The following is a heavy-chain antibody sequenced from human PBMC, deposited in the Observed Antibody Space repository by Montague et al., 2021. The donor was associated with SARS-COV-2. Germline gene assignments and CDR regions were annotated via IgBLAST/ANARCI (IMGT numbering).Heavy chain of an antibody. D-gene: IGHD1-14*01. CDR3: ARETMTADAFDI. Sequence: SETRSLTCTVSGASVGSSDWGWIRQSSGKGLEWIGYFYSVGSTDYNPSLKSRATISRDTSKNQFSLKVRSVTAADTAVYYCARETMTADAFDIWGQGTMVTVSS. CDR1: GASVGSSD. V-gene: IGHV4-59*02. CDR2: FYSVGST. J-gene: IGHJ3*02.